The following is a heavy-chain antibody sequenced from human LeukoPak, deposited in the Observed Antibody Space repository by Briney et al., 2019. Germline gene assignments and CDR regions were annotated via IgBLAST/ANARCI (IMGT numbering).Heavy chain of an antibody. J-gene: IGHJ4*02. CDR3: ASTPSGSSAWYYFDK. V-gene: IGHV4-39*01. D-gene: IGHD6-19*01. CDR1: GGSISSGGYY. Sequence: SETLSLTCTVSGGSISSGGYYWSWIRQPPGKGLEWIGITYYSGNTYYNPSLKSRVTISVDTSKKQFSLKLSSVTAADTAVYYCASTPSGSSAWYYFDKWGQGTLVTVSS. CDR2: TYYSGNT.